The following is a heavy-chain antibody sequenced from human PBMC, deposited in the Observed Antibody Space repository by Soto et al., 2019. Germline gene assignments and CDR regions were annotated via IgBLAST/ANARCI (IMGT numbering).Heavy chain of an antibody. CDR2: IYYSGST. CDR1: GGSISSGGYY. CDR3: ARERYSSSWYTSYSYYYYGMDV. Sequence: PSETLSLTXTVSGGSISSGGYYWSWIRQHPGKGLEWIGYIYYSGSTYYNPSLKSRVTISVDTSKNQFSLKLSSVTAADTAVYYCARERYSSSWYTSYSYYYYGMDVWGQGTTVTVS. D-gene: IGHD6-13*01. V-gene: IGHV4-31*02. J-gene: IGHJ6*02.